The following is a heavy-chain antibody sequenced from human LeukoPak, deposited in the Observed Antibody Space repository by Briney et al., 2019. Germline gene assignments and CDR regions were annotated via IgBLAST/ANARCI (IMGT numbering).Heavy chain of an antibody. V-gene: IGHV1-18*01. CDR1: GYTFTSYG. Sequence: ASVKVSCKASGYTFTSYGISWVRQAPGQGLEWMGWISAYNGSTNYAQKLQGRVTMTTDTSTSTAYMELRSLRSDDTAVYYCARVPGYDKFGRGYFQHWGQGTLVTVSS. CDR3: ARVPGYDKFGRGYFQH. CDR2: ISAYNGST. D-gene: IGHD3-22*01. J-gene: IGHJ1*01.